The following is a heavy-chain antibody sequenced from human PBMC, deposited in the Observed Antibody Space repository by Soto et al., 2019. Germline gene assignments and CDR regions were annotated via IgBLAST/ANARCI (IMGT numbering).Heavy chain of an antibody. CDR1: GFTFSSYS. CDR3: AREGASAGNMIVVPDAFDI. CDR2: ISSSSRYI. V-gene: IGHV3-21*01. J-gene: IGHJ3*02. Sequence: GGSLRLSCAASGFTFSSYSMHWVRQATGKGLEWGSSISSSSRYIYYADSVKGRFTRARDNAKNSGSLQMNSLRAEDTAVYYCAREGASAGNMIVVPDAFDIWGQGTMVTVSS. D-gene: IGHD3-22*01.